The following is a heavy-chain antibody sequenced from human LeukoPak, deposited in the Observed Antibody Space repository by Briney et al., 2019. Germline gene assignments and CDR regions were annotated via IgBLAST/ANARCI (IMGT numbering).Heavy chain of an antibody. CDR3: ATGHWLDA. Sequence: GGPLRLSCAVSGFPFRNYWMTWVRQAPGKGLEWVASISEDGGVRYYVDSVTGRFAISRDNAKNLLHLQMNSLRVDDTAMYYCATGHWLDAWGQETLVTVSS. CDR2: ISEDGGVR. CDR1: GFPFRNYW. J-gene: IGHJ5*02. V-gene: IGHV3-7*01.